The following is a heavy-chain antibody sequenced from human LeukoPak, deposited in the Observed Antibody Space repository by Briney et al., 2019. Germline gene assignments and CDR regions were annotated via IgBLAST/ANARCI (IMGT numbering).Heavy chain of an antibody. J-gene: IGHJ5*02. CDR1: GDSISSGSYY. Sequence: SETLSLTCTVSGDSISSGSYYWSWIRQPAGKGLEWIGRIYGRGGSNYNPSLKSRVTISVDTSKNQFSLKLSSVTAADTAVYYCARVQSRLSWFDPWGQGTLVTVSS. CDR3: ARVQSRLSWFDP. V-gene: IGHV4-61*02. CDR2: IYGRGGS.